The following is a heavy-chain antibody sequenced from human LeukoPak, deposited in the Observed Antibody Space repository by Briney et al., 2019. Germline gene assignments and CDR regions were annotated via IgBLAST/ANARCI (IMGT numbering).Heavy chain of an antibody. J-gene: IGHJ6*03. CDR2: INHSGST. Sequence: PSETLSLTCAVYGGSFSGYYWSWIRQPPGKGLEWIGEINHSGSTNYNPSLKSRVTISVDTSKNQFSLKLSSVTAADTAVYYCARLYLSGSYYYYYMDVWGKGTTVTISS. V-gene: IGHV4-34*01. CDR1: GGSFSGYY. CDR3: ARLYLSGSYYYYYMDV. D-gene: IGHD1-26*01.